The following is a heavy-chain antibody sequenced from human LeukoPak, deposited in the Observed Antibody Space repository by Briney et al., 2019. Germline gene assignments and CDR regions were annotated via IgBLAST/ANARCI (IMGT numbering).Heavy chain of an antibody. J-gene: IGHJ4*02. CDR2: IYYSGST. Sequence: PSETLSLTCTVSGGSISSSSYYWGWIRQPPGKGLEWIGSIYYSGSTYYNPSLKSRVTISVDTSKNQFSLKLSSVTAADTAVYYCARIIPPYYDILTGHDYWGQGTLVTVSS. D-gene: IGHD3-9*01. CDR3: ARIIPPYYDILTGHDY. V-gene: IGHV4-39*01. CDR1: GGSISSSSYY.